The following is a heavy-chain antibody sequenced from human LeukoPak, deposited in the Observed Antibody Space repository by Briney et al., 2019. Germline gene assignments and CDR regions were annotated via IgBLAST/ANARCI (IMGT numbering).Heavy chain of an antibody. CDR3: ARVRPVTTTFDY. V-gene: IGHV1-46*01. CDR2: INPSGGST. Sequence: ASVTVSCKASGYTFTSYYMHWVRQAPGQGLEWMGIINPSGGSTSYAQKFQGRVTMTRDTSTSTVYMELSSLRSEDTAVYYCARVRPVTTTFDYWGQGTLVTVSS. J-gene: IGHJ4*02. CDR1: GYTFTSYY. D-gene: IGHD4-11*01.